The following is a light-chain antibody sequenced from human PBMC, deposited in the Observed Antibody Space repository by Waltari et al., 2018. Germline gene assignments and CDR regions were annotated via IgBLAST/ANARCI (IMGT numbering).Light chain of an antibody. J-gene: IGLJ3*02. CDR2: DVT. V-gene: IGLV2-14*03. CDR3: NSFTSSTTWV. CDR1: SSDVGCHNH. Sequence: QSALTQPASVSGSPGQSITISCTGTSSDVGCHNHFPWYQQHPGQAPKLLIYDVTKWPSGVSDRFSGSKSGNTASLTISGLQAEDEADYYCNSFTSSTTWVFGGGTRVTVL.